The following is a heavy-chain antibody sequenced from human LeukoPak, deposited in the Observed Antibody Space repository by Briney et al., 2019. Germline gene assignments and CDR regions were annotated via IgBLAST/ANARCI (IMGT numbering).Heavy chain of an antibody. D-gene: IGHD3-22*01. Sequence: SETLSLTCTVSGGSISSSSYYWGWIRQPPGKGLEWIGSIYYSGSTYYNPSLKSRVTISVDTSKNQFSLKLSSVTAADTAVYYCARHYYDSSADDAFDIWGQGTMVTVSS. V-gene: IGHV4-39*01. CDR3: ARHYYDSSADDAFDI. J-gene: IGHJ3*02. CDR2: IYYSGST. CDR1: GGSISSSSYY.